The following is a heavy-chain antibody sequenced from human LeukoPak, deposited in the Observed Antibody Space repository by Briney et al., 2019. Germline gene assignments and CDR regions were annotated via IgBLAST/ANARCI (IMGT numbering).Heavy chain of an antibody. CDR3: ARRKWLVPKEYYFDY. CDR1: GGSISSYY. V-gene: IGHV4-59*08. D-gene: IGHD6-19*01. CDR2: IYYSGST. J-gene: IGHJ4*02. Sequence: SETLSLTCTVSGGSISSYYWSWIRQPPRKRLEWSGYIYYSGSTNYNPSLKSRVTISVDTSKNQFSLKLSSVTAADTAVYYCARRKWLVPKEYYFDYWGQGTLVTVSS.